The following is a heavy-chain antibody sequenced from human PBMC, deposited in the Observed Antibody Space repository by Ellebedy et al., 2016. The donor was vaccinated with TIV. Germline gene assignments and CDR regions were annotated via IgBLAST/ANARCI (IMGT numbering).Heavy chain of an antibody. CDR3: TREGRVGFDY. V-gene: IGHV3-74*01. Sequence: GESLKISXAASGFTFSKYWMHWVRQAPGEGLVWVSYINIDGSDTTYAGSVKGRFTISRDNAKNTLDLQMSSLTVDDTAVYYCTREGRVGFDYWGQGTLVTVSS. D-gene: IGHD3-10*01. J-gene: IGHJ4*02. CDR1: GFTFSKYW. CDR2: INIDGSDT.